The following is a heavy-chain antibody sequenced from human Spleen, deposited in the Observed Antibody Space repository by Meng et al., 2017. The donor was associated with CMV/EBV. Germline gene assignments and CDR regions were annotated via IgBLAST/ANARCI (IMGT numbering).Heavy chain of an antibody. CDR1: GFIFYNYD. CDR3: ARGTKYYDNSGYLTA. J-gene: IGHJ5*02. CDR2: ISAYNGNT. Sequence: SGFIFYNYDLYWVRQAPGQGLEWLGWISAYNGNTIYTQNLQGRVIMTTDTSMSTVYMELRSLRSDDTALYYCARGTKYYDNSGYLTAWGQGPLVTVSS. D-gene: IGHD3-22*01. V-gene: IGHV1-18*01.